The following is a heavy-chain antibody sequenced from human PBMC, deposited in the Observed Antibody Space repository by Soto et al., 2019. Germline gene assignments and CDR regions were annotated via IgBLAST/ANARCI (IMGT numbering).Heavy chain of an antibody. Sequence: QVQLQESGPGLVKPSQTLSLTCTVSGDSISSNTNYSSWIRQPPGEGLERIGFISYSGTTSYSPSLKSRVAISLDTSKNQFSMSLSSVTATDTAVYYCARGRGYSYGLDPWRQGTLVTVSS. J-gene: IGHJ5*02. V-gene: IGHV4-30-4*01. CDR1: GDSISSNTNY. CDR2: ISYSGTT. CDR3: ARGRGYSYGLDP. D-gene: IGHD5-18*01.